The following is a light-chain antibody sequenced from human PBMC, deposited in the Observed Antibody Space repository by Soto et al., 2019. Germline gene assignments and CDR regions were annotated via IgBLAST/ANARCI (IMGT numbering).Light chain of an antibody. V-gene: IGLV2-14*01. CDR3: CSFTSGNTAYV. J-gene: IGLJ1*01. CDR1: SSDVGAYNY. Sequence: QSVLTQPGSVSGSPGQSITISCTVTSSDVGAYNYVSWYQQHPGKAPKLMIYEVTNRPSGVSTRFSGSKSGNTASLTISGLQAEDEADYYCCSFTSGNTAYVFGTGTKSPS. CDR2: EVT.